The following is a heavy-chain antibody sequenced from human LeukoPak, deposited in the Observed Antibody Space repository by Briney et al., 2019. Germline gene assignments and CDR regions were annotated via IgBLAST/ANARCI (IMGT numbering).Heavy chain of an antibody. CDR3: AKDSVIRYYYDSSAPDY. J-gene: IGHJ4*02. V-gene: IGHV3-23*01. CDR2: ISGSSGST. D-gene: IGHD3-22*01. CDR1: GFTFSSYA. Sequence: GGSLRLSCAASGFTFSSYAMSWVRQAPGKGLEWVSAISGSSGSTYYADSVKGRFTISRDNSKNTLYLQMNSLRAEDTAVYYCAKDSVIRYYYDSSAPDYWGQGTLVTVSS.